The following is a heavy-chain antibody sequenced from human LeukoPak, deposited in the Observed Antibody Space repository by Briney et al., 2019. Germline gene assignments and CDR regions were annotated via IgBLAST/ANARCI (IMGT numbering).Heavy chain of an antibody. Sequence: GGSLRLSCAASGFTFSNYWMSWVRQAPGKGLEWVANIKEDGSREDYVDSVRGRFTVSRDNAKNSLYLQMNSLRAEDTAVYYCLSQQLAPLWGQGTLVTVSS. CDR3: LSQQLAPL. J-gene: IGHJ4*02. CDR1: GFTFSNYW. CDR2: IKEDGSRE. V-gene: IGHV3-7*01. D-gene: IGHD5-24*01.